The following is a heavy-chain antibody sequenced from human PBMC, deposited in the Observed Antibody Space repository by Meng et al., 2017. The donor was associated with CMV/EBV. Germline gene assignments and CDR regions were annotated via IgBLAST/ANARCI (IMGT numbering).Heavy chain of an antibody. CDR3: ARGSAYYDFLFDY. D-gene: IGHD3-3*01. CDR1: GFTFSSYD. V-gene: IGHV3-13*01. J-gene: IGHJ4*02. Sequence: GGSLRLSCAASGFTFSSYDMHWVRQATGKGLEWVSAIGTAGDTYYPGSVKGRFTISRENAKNSLYLQMNSLRAEDTALYYCARGSAYYDFLFDYWGQGTLVTVSS. CDR2: IGTAGDT.